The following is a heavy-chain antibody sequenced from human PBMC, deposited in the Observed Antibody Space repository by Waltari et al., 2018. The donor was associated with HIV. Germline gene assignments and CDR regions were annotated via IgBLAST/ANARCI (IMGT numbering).Heavy chain of an antibody. V-gene: IGHV3-23*04. CDR2: ISASGTRT. Sequence: EVQLVESGGGLVQPVGSLRVSCAGSRFHFSTYAIGGARQSPGKGLEWVSAISASGTRTYYADSVKGRFTVSRDNSKNTLNLQMSSLRAEDTAVYYCARVPLDILTGFDPYYFESWGQGTLVTVSS. CDR1: RFHFSTYA. CDR3: ARVPLDILTGFDPYYFES. D-gene: IGHD3-9*01. J-gene: IGHJ4*02.